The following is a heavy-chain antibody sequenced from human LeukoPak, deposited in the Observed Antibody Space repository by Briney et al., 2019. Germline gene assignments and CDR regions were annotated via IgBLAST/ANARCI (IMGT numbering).Heavy chain of an antibody. D-gene: IGHD5-18*01. CDR3: ARRHSYGNYYYGMDV. V-gene: IGHV3-11*03. CDR1: GFKFSDYY. Sequence: PGGSLRLSCAASGFKFSDYYMSWIRQAPRKGLEWVSYITSSSSYTNYADSVKGRFTISRDNAKNSLYLQMNSLRAEDTAVYYCARRHSYGNYYYGMDVWGQGTTVTVSS. J-gene: IGHJ6*02. CDR2: ITSSSSYT.